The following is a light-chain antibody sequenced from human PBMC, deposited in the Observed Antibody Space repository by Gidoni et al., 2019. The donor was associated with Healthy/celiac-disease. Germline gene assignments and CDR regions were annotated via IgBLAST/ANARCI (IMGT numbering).Light chain of an antibody. J-gene: IGLJ2*01. V-gene: IGLV1-40*01. Sequence: QSVLTQPPSVSGAPGQRVTISCTGRSSNIGAGYDVHWYQQLPGTAPKLLIHGNSNRPSGVPDRFSGPKAGTSASPAITGLQAEDGGDYYRQSYDSSLSGRNVVFGGGTKLTVL. CDR1: SSNIGAGYD. CDR3: QSYDSSLSGRNVV. CDR2: GNS.